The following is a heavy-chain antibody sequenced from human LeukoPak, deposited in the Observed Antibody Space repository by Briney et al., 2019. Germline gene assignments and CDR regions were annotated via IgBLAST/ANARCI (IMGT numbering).Heavy chain of an antibody. CDR3: ARGRWVAPRQGYYLDY. CDR1: GYTFTDYA. Sequence: GASVKVSCKASGYTFTDYAMQWVRQAPRQNLEWMGWINAGNGDTKYSQMFQGRVTITRDTSASSAYMELSSLRSEDTAVYYCARGRWVAPRQGYYLDYWGQGTLVTVSS. D-gene: IGHD5-12*01. J-gene: IGHJ4*02. V-gene: IGHV1-3*01. CDR2: INAGNGDT.